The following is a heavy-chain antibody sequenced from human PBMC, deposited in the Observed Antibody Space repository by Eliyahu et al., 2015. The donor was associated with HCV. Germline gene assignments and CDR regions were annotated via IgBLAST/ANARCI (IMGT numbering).Heavy chain of an antibody. CDR2: VHYSGST. D-gene: IGHD6-19*01. J-gene: IGHJ5*02. Sequence: QVQLQESGPGLVKPSETLSLTCTVSGGSITTSCWGCSRPPPGKGLEWXWYVHYSGSTNYNPSLKSRVTISVDTSKNQFSLNLTSVTAADTAVYYCASGGGGIAVAGTGGWFDPWGQGTLVTVSS. CDR1: GGSITTSC. V-gene: IGHV4-59*01. CDR3: ASGGGGIAVAGTGGWFDP.